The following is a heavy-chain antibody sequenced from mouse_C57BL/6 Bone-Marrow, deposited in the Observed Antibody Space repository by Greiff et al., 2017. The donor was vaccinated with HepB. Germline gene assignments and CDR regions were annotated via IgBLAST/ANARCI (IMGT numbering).Heavy chain of an antibody. CDR1: GYSITSGYC. CDR3: ARVRLGRFAY. CDR2: ISYDGSN. D-gene: IGHD4-1*01. J-gene: IGHJ3*01. V-gene: IGHV3-6*01. Sequence: EVQLVESGPGLVKPSPSLSLTCSATGYSITSGYCRNWIRQSPGNKLEWMGYISYDGSNNYNPSLKNRTSITRDTSKNQFFLKLNSVTTEDTATYYCARVRLGRFAYWGQGTLVTVSA.